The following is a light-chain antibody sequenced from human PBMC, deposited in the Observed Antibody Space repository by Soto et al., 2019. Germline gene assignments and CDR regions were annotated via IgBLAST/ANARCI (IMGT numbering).Light chain of an antibody. CDR2: GAS. J-gene: IGKJ5*01. CDR3: QLYGISPH. V-gene: IGKV3-20*01. Sequence: ENVLTQSPGTLSLSPGERATLSCRASQSVSGSYLAWYQQKPGQAPRLLIYGASSRATGIPDRFSGSGSGTDFTLTISRLEPEDFAVYYCQLYGISPHFGQGTRLEIK. CDR1: QSVSGSY.